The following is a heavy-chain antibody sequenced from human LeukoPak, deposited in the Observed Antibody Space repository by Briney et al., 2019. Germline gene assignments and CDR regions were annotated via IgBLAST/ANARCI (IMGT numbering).Heavy chain of an antibody. CDR1: GFTFSDHF. V-gene: IGHV3-72*01. J-gene: IGHJ4*02. CDR2: SRNKDKSYTT. Sequence: GRSLRLSCAVCGFTFSDHFLDWVRQAPGKGLEWVGRSRNKDKSYTTEYATSVKGRFTISRDDSKNSLYLQMNSLKTEDTAVYYCVRVGSVAGSDYLDYWGQGTLVTVSS. CDR3: VRVGSVAGSDYLDY. D-gene: IGHD6-19*01.